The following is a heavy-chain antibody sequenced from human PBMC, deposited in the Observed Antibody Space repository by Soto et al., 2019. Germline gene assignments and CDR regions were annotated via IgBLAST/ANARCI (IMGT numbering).Heavy chain of an antibody. CDR3: VEEAQGHSYVQS. J-gene: IGHJ4*01. Sequence: EVQMLESGGGLIQPGGSLRLSCAASGFTFSSFAMSWVRQVSGKGLEWVAAISPSGDRTYDTASVTGRFTISRDNFRNTLYLHMNRLRAEVAAMYYCVEEAQGHSYVQSWGHGTLVTVSS. D-gene: IGHD5-18*01. V-gene: IGHV3-23*01. CDR2: ISPSGDRT. CDR1: GFTFSSFA.